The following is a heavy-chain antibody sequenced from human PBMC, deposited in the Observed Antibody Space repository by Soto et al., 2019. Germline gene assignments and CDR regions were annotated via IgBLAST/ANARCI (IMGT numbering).Heavy chain of an antibody. D-gene: IGHD3-10*01. J-gene: IGHJ6*02. CDR3: VRERGLSSFYGMDV. Sequence: GSLRLSCEASGFTLTTYTMNWVRQASGKGLEWVSSITSSSGHIYYADSVKGRFTISRDNARNSLYLQMNSLRAEDTAVYYCVRERGLSSFYGMDVWGQGTTVTVSS. V-gene: IGHV3-21*01. CDR2: ITSSSGHI. CDR1: GFTLTTYT.